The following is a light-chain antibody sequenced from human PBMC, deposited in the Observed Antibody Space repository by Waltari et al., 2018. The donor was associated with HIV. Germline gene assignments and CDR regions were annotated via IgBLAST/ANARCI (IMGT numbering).Light chain of an antibody. CDR1: SRYLGACNY. Sequence: QSALTQPHSVSGSPGQSVPISCPGTSRYLGACNYVSWYQRHPGRAPKLMIYDVTKRSSGVPDRFSGSKSGYTASLTISGLQAEDEAEYFCCSYAGTWVFGGGTKLTVL. CDR3: CSYAGTWV. V-gene: IGLV2-11*01. J-gene: IGLJ3*02. CDR2: DVT.